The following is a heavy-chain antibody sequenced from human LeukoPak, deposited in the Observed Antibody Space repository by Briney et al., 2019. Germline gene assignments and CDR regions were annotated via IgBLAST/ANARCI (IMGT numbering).Heavy chain of an antibody. Sequence: AGYLRLYGAASGFTFNSYSMNWVRQAQGKGLEWITSISSSSSYIYYADSVKVRFTISRDNAKNSLYLQMNSLKAEDTDVYYCARDLLDFGALHYWGQGTMVTVSS. V-gene: IGHV3-21*01. CDR2: ISSSSSYI. CDR1: GFTFNSYS. J-gene: IGHJ4*02. D-gene: IGHD1-26*01. CDR3: ARDLLDFGALHY.